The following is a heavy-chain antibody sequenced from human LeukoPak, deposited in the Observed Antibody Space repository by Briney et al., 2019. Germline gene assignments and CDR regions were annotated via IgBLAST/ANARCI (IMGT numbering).Heavy chain of an antibody. Sequence: SETLSLTCTVSGGSISISSAYWNWIRQPPGKGLEWIGSVYYSGSTSYNPSLKSRVAVSVDTSKNQFSLRLTSVTAADTAVYYCATWSLDYDYWSAYYASSNYRYYMDVWGKGTTVTVSS. CDR1: GGSISISSAY. D-gene: IGHD3-3*01. CDR3: ATWSLDYDYWSAYYASSNYRYYMDV. CDR2: VYYSGST. V-gene: IGHV4-39*01. J-gene: IGHJ6*03.